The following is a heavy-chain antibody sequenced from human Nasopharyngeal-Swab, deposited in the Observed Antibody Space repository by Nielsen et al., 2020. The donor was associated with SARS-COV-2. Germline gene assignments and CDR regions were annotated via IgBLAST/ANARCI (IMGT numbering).Heavy chain of an antibody. J-gene: IGHJ4*02. CDR3: ARGYYGSGSYPFDY. V-gene: IGHV4-34*01. D-gene: IGHD3-10*01. Sequence: GSLRLSCAVYGGSFSGYYWSWIRQPPGKGLEWIGEINHSGSTNYNPSLKSRVTISVDTSKNQFSLKLSSVTAADTAVYYCARGYYGSGSYPFDYWGKGTLVTVSS. CDR1: GGSFSGYY. CDR2: INHSGST.